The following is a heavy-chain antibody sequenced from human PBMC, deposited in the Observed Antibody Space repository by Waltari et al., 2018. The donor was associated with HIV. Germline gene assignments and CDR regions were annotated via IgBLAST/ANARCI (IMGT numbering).Heavy chain of an antibody. D-gene: IGHD1-7*01. Sequence: EVQLVESGGGLVQPGGSLRLTCAASGFTFSGSWMTWVRQAPGKGLEWVATIKEEGSEKYYVDSVKGRFTISRDSAENSLYLQMSSLRAEDTSVYYCARFTFTATMDDWGQGTLVTVSS. V-gene: IGHV3-7*01. CDR1: GFTFSGSW. CDR3: ARFTFTATMDD. J-gene: IGHJ4*02. CDR2: IKEEGSEK.